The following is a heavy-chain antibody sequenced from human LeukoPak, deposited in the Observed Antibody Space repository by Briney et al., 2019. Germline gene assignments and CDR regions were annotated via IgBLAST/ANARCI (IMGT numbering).Heavy chain of an antibody. D-gene: IGHD6-6*01. CDR3: ARENWRSKSIDFDS. Sequence: SETLSLTCTVSGGSINSFYWTWIRQPAGKGLEWIGRIYSSGSTNFNPSLKSRVTMSVDASKNQFSLRLSSVTAADTAAYFCARENWRSKSIDFDSWGQGTLVTVSS. J-gene: IGHJ4*02. CDR2: IYSSGST. V-gene: IGHV4-4*07. CDR1: GGSINSFY.